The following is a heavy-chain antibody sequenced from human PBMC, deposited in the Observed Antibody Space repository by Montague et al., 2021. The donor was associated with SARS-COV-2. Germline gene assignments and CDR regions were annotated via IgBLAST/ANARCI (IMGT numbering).Heavy chain of an antibody. CDR2: IYFSGSS. J-gene: IGHJ5*02. Sequence: SETLSLTCTVSGGSVSSSGYYWGWIRQPPGKGLEWIGCIYFSGSSYSNPSLKSRVSISVDTSKNPFSLRLSSVASADTAVYYCAGHRRGGLVVAAPNWFDPWGQGTLVTVSS. CDR1: GGSVSSSGYY. V-gene: IGHV4-39*01. CDR3: AGHRRGGLVVAAPNWFDP. D-gene: IGHD2-15*01.